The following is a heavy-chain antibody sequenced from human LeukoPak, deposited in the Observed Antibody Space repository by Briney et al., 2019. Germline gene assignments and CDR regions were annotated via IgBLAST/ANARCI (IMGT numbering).Heavy chain of an antibody. V-gene: IGHV4-38-2*02. CDR1: GYSISSGYY. J-gene: IGHJ4*02. CDR3: AKLSPPGRSSVKGKYYFDY. Sequence: SETLSLTCTVSGYSISSGYYWGWIRQPPGKGLEWIGSIYHSGSTYYNPSLKSRVTISVDTSKSQFSLKLGSVTAADTAVYFCAKLSPPGRSSVKGKYYFDYWGQGALVTVSS. D-gene: IGHD6-6*01. CDR2: IYHSGST.